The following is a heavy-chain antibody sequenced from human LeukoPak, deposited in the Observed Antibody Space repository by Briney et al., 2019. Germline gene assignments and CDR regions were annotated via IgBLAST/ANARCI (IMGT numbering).Heavy chain of an antibody. Sequence: ASVKVSCKASGYTFTGYYMHWVRQAPGQGLEWMGWISAYNGNTNYAQKLQGRVTMTTDTSTSTAYMELRSLRSDDTAVYYCARDLWSAAAGTIAFDIWGQGTMVTVSS. V-gene: IGHV1-18*04. J-gene: IGHJ3*02. CDR3: ARDLWSAAAGTIAFDI. CDR2: ISAYNGNT. CDR1: GYTFTGYY. D-gene: IGHD6-13*01.